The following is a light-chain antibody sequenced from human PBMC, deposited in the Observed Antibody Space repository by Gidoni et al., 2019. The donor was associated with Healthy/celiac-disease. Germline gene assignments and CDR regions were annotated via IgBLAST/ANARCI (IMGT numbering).Light chain of an antibody. V-gene: IGKV3-20*01. Sequence: EIVLTQSPGTLSLSPGERATLSCRASQSVSSSYLAWYQQKPGQAPRLLIYGASSGSGTDFTLTISRLEPEDFAVYYCQQYGSSYTFGQXTKLEIK. CDR2: GAS. CDR1: QSVSSSY. CDR3: QQYGSSYT. J-gene: IGKJ2*01.